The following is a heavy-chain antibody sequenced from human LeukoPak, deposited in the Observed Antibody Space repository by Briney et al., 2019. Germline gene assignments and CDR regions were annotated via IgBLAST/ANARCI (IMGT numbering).Heavy chain of an antibody. J-gene: IGHJ4*02. CDR2: ITPNTGDT. CDR3: ARSRNYYRVYFDN. Sequence: EASVKVSCKASGYTFSSFYLHWVRRAPGQGLEWMGIITPNTGDTTYAPKFQDRLIMTRDRSTSTVYMELHSLRSEDTAVYYCARSRNYYRVYFDNWGQGTLVPVSS. CDR1: GYTFSSFY. D-gene: IGHD3-10*01. V-gene: IGHV1-46*01.